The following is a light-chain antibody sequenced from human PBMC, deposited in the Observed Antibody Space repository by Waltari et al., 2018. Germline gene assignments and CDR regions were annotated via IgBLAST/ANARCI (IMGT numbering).Light chain of an antibody. CDR3: SAYTRGVV. V-gene: IGLV2-14*03. J-gene: IGLJ2*01. CDR2: DFI. Sequence: QSALTQISSAAGSPRQSINISCTGTSSEVGDHNYVSWYQQHPGKLPKLLIYDFISRPSGVSTRFSGSKSGNTASLTISGLQAEDEADYYCSAYTRGVVFGGGTQLTVL. CDR1: SSEVGDHNY.